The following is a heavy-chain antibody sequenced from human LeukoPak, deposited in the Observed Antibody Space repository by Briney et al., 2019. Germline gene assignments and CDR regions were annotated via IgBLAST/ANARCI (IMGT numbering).Heavy chain of an antibody. CDR2: INTNTGNP. CDR3: AREVFGDSPLYMDV. V-gene: IGHV7-4-1*02. J-gene: IGHJ6*03. Sequence: GASVKVSCKASGYIFIGYYVHWVRQAPGQGLEWMGWINTNTGNPTYAQGFTGRFVFSLDTSVSTAYLQISSLKAEDTAVYYCAREVFGDSPLYMDVWGKGTTVTVSS. CDR1: GYIFIGYY. D-gene: IGHD4-17*01.